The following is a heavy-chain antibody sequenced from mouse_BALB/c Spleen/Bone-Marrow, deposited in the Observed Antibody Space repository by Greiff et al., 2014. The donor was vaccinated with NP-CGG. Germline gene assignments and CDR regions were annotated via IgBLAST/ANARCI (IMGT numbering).Heavy chain of an antibody. Sequence: EVKLVESGPGLVKPSQSLSLTCTVTGYPITSDYAWNWIRQFPGNKLEWMGYISYRGSTSYNPSLKSRISITRDTSKNQFFLQLNSVTTEDTGTYYCARGGGSRYYFEYWGQGTTLTVSS. CDR3: ARGGGSRYYFEY. CDR2: ISYRGST. V-gene: IGHV3-2*02. D-gene: IGHD1-1*01. CDR1: GYPITSDYA. J-gene: IGHJ2*01.